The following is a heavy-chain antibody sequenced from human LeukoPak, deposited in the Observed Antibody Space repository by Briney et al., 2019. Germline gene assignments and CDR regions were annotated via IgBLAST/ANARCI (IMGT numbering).Heavy chain of an antibody. CDR1: GGSFSGYY. J-gene: IGHJ4*02. D-gene: IGHD3-3*01. Sequence: SETLSLTCAVYGGSFSGYYWSWIRQPPGKGLEWIGEINHSGSTNYNPSLKSRVTISVDTSKNQFSLKLSSVTAADTAVYYCARGPYFYDFWSGSALKNDYWGQGALVTVSS. CDR2: INHSGST. V-gene: IGHV4-34*01. CDR3: ARGPYFYDFWSGSALKNDY.